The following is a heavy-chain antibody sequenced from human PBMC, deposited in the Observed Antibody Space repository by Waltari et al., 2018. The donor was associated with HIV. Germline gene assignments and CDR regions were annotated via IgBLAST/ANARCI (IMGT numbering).Heavy chain of an antibody. Sequence: QVQLVQSGAEVKKPGSSVRVSCKASVDTFSSYTSNWVRQAPGQGLEWMGRIIPILDLSNSAQKFQDRVTIMADKSTNTAYMDLSSLTSEDTAVYYCARGKGYYGMDVWGQGTTVTVSS. CDR2: IIPILDLS. CDR1: VDTFSSYT. J-gene: IGHJ6*02. CDR3: ARGKGYYGMDV. V-gene: IGHV1-69*02.